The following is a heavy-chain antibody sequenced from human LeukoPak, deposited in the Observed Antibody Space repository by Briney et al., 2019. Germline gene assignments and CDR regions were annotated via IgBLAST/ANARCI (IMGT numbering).Heavy chain of an antibody. Sequence: GVSLRLSCAASGFTFSDYYMSWIRQAPGKGLEWVSYISSVSTTIDYADSVKGRFTISRDNAKNSLYLQMNSLRAEDTAVYYCARSIYTTVTTWYYFDFWGQGTLVTVSS. D-gene: IGHD4-17*01. CDR3: ARSIYTTVTTWYYFDF. J-gene: IGHJ4*02. V-gene: IGHV3-11*01. CDR2: ISSVSTTI. CDR1: GFTFSDYY.